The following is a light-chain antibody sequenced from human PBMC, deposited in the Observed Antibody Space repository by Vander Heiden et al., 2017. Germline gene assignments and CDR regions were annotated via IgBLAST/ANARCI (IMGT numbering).Light chain of an antibody. Sequence: SVLTQPPSVSEAPRKKVTITCSGSSSNIGNNAVNWHPQLPGTAPQLLIYYDDLLPSGVSDRFSGSKSGTSPSLPLSGLQSEDEADYYCAAWDDSRKGWVFGRRDQADRP. V-gene: IGLV1-36*01. CDR3: AAWDDSRKGWV. CDR1: SSNIGNNA. J-gene: IGLJ3*02. CDR2: YDD.